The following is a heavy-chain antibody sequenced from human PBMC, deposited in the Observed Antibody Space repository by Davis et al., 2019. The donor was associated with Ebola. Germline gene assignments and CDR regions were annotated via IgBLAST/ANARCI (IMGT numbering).Heavy chain of an antibody. J-gene: IGHJ5*02. V-gene: IGHV1-2*04. CDR2: NNPNSGGT. CDR1: GYTFTGYY. D-gene: IGHD3-16*01. CDR3: ARGRGDTVRWFDP. Sequence: AASVKVSCKASGYTFTGYYMHWVRQAPGQGLEWMGWNNPNSGGTNYAQKFQGWVTMTRDTSISTAYMELSSLRSEDTAVYYCARGRGDTVRWFDPWGQGTLVTVSS.